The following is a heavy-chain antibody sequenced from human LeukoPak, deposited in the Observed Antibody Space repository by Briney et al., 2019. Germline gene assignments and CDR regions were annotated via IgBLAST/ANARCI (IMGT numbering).Heavy chain of an antibody. J-gene: IGHJ5*02. Sequence: PGGSLRLSCAASGFTFSNYGLHWVRQAPGKGLEWVAVISYDGSNKYYADSVKGRFTISRDNSKNTLYLQMNSLRAEDTAVYYCASPYSGSYPDLGGFDPWGQGTLVTVSS. V-gene: IGHV3-30*03. CDR3: ASPYSGSYPDLGGFDP. D-gene: IGHD1-26*01. CDR1: GFTFSNYG. CDR2: ISYDGSNK.